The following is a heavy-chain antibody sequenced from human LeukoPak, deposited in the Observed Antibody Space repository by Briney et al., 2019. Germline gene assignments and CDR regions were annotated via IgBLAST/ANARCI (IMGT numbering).Heavy chain of an antibody. Sequence: GGSLRLSCAASGFTFSSYAMSWVRQAPGKGLEWVSAISGSGGSTYYADSVKGRFTISRDNSKNTLYLQMNSLRAEDTAVYYCAKALTPQQLVNWFDPWGQGTLVTVSS. CDR3: AKALTPQQLVNWFDP. CDR1: GFTFSSYA. D-gene: IGHD6-13*01. CDR2: ISGSGGST. J-gene: IGHJ5*02. V-gene: IGHV3-23*01.